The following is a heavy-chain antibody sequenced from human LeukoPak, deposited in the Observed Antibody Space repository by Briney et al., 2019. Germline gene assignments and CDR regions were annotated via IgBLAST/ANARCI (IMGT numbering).Heavy chain of an antibody. CDR1: GGSFSGYY. Sequence: PSEALSLTCAVYGGSFSGYYWSWIRQPPGKGLEWIGEINHSGSTNYNPSLKSRVTISVDTSKNQFSLKLSSVTAADTAVYCCARGELRFLNYYYYGMDVWGQGTTVTVSS. J-gene: IGHJ6*02. D-gene: IGHD3-3*01. V-gene: IGHV4-34*01. CDR2: INHSGST. CDR3: ARGELRFLNYYYYGMDV.